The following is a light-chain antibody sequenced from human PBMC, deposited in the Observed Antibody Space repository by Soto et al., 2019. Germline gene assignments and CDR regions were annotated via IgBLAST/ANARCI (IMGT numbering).Light chain of an antibody. CDR1: QRVGIN. J-gene: IGKJ1*01. V-gene: IGKV3-20*01. CDR2: SAS. CDR3: QQYGSSPKT. Sequence: EIVMTQSPATLSVSPGETATLSCRASQRVGINLAWYQQKPGQAPRLLIYSASSRATGIPDRFSGSGSGTDFTLTISKLEPEDFAVYYCQQYGSSPKTFGQGTKVDIK.